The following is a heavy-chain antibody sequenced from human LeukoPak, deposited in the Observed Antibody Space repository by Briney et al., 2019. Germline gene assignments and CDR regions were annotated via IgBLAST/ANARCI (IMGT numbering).Heavy chain of an antibody. Sequence: GASVKVSCKASGYTFTSYGISWVRQAPGQGLEWMGWISAYNGNTNYAQKLQGRVTMTTDTSTSTAYMELRSLRSEDTAVYYCARVARETTVRTLYYYYYMDVWGKGTTVTVSS. CDR2: ISAYNGNT. CDR1: GYTFTSYG. CDR3: ARVARETTVRTLYYYYYMDV. D-gene: IGHD4-11*01. V-gene: IGHV1-18*01. J-gene: IGHJ6*03.